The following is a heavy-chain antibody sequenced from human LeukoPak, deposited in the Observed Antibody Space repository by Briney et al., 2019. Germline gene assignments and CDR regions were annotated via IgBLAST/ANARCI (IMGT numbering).Heavy chain of an antibody. J-gene: IGHJ4*02. CDR2: IFYSRST. CDR1: GGSISSYY. CDR3: AREAYDYVWGSYRYTDY. Sequence: SETLSLTCAVSGGSISSYYWSWIREPPRKGREWGGYIFYSRSTNYNTSLKSPVAISVETSNTKSSLNPNSTTSADTTVYCCAREAYDYVWGSYRYTDYWGQGTLVTVSS. D-gene: IGHD3-16*02. V-gene: IGHV4-59*01.